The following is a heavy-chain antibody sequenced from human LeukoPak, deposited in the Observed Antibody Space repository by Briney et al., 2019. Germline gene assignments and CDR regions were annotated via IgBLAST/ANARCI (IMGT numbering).Heavy chain of an antibody. V-gene: IGHV4-34*01. D-gene: IGHD3-16*02. CDR1: GGSFSGYY. CDR3: AGRRRDYVWGSYRYPFDY. J-gene: IGHJ4*02. CDR2: INHSGST. Sequence: PSETLSLTCAVYGGSFSGYYWSWIRQPPGKGLEWIGEINHSGSTNYNPSLKSRVTISVDTSKNQFSLKLSSVTAADTAVYYCAGRRRDYVWGSYRYPFDYWGQGTLVTVSS.